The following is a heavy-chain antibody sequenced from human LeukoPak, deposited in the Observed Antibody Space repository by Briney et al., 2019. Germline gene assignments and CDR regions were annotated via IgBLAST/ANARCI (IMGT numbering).Heavy chain of an antibody. Sequence: GGSLRLSCAASGFTVSSNYMSWVRQAPGKGLEWVSVIYSGGSTYYADSVKGRLTISRDNAKNSLYLQMSNLRAEDTAVYFCARGGGLDVWGQGATVTVSS. CDR1: GFTVSSNY. D-gene: IGHD3-16*01. CDR2: IYSGGST. J-gene: IGHJ6*02. V-gene: IGHV3-53*01. CDR3: ARGGGLDV.